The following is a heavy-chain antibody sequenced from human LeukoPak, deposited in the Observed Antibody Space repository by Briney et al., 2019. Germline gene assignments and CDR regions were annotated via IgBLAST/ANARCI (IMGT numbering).Heavy chain of an antibody. Sequence: SETLSLTCTVSGGSISSSSYYWGWIRQPPGKGLEWIGSIYYSGSTYYNPSLKSRVTISVDTSKNQFSLKLSSVTAADTAVYYCAREVVLFGVCFDYWGQGTLVTVSS. D-gene: IGHD2-2*01. J-gene: IGHJ4*02. CDR1: GGSISSSSYY. V-gene: IGHV4-39*07. CDR2: IYYSGST. CDR3: AREVVLFGVCFDY.